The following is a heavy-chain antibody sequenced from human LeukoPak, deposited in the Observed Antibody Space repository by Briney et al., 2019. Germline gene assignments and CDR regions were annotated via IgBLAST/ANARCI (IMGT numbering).Heavy chain of an antibody. CDR2: IRSKAYGGTT. D-gene: IGHD4-17*01. CDR1: GFTFGDYA. CDR3: TPIDCGDYIGVSGY. Sequence: GGSLRLSCTASGFTFGDYAMSWVRQAPGKGLEWVGFIRSKAYGGTTGYAASVKGRFTISRDDSKSIAYLQMNSLKTEDTAVYYCTPIDCGDYIGVSGYWGQGTLVTVSS. J-gene: IGHJ4*02. V-gene: IGHV3-49*04.